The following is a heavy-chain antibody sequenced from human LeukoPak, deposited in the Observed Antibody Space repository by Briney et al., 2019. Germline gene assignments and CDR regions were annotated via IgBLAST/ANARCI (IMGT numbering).Heavy chain of an antibody. J-gene: IGHJ3*02. CDR3: ARDSILAIFAVPAPDAFDI. Sequence: SVKVSCKASGGTFRNYAISWVRQAPGQGLEWMGGITPKFRTADYAQRFQGRVTITTDDSTSTAYMEMRSLRSEDTAMYYCARDSILAIFAVPAPDAFDIWGQGTMVTVSS. D-gene: IGHD3-3*01. CDR1: GGTFRNYA. V-gene: IGHV1-69*05. CDR2: ITPKFRTA.